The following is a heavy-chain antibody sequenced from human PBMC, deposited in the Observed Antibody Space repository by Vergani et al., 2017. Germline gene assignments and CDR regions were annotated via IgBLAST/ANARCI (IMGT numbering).Heavy chain of an antibody. J-gene: IGHJ3*02. D-gene: IGHD3-22*01. Sequence: QVQLVESGGGVVQPGRSLRLSCAASGFTFSSYAMHWVRQAPGTGLEWVAVISYDGSNKYYADSVKGRFTISRDNSKNTLYLQMNSLRAEDTAVYYCARVCLEYYYDSSGYLGSAFDIWGQGTMVTVSS. CDR1: GFTFSSYA. V-gene: IGHV3-30*01. CDR3: ARVCLEYYYDSSGYLGSAFDI. CDR2: ISYDGSNK.